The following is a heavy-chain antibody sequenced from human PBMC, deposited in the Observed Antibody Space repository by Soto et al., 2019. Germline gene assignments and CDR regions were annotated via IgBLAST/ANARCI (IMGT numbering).Heavy chain of an antibody. J-gene: IGHJ6*02. Sequence: PSETLSLTCTVSGGSISSSNGWSWVRQPPGKGLEWIGEIYHSGSTNYNPSLKSRVTISVDKSKNQFSLKLSSVTAADTAVYYCARDFQQQLVRYGMDVWGQGTTVTVSS. D-gene: IGHD6-13*01. CDR1: GGSISSSNG. V-gene: IGHV4-4*02. CDR3: ARDFQQQLVRYGMDV. CDR2: IYHSGST.